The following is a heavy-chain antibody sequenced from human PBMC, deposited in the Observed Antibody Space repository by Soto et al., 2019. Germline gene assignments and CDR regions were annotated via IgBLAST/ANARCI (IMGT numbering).Heavy chain of an antibody. J-gene: IGHJ5*02. Sequence: QVQLVQSGAEVKKPGSSVKVSCKASGGTFSSYAISWVRQAPGQGLEWMGGIIPIFGTANYAQKFQGRVTITADETTSTAYMELSSLRSEDTAVYYCARDLTYYYDSSGKAWFDPWGQGTLVTVSS. CDR1: GGTFSSYA. CDR2: IIPIFGTA. D-gene: IGHD3-22*01. CDR3: ARDLTYYYDSSGKAWFDP. V-gene: IGHV1-69*12.